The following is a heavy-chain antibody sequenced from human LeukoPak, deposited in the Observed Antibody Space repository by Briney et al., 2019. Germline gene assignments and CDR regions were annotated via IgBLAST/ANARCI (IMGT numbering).Heavy chain of an antibody. V-gene: IGHV3-23*01. CDR3: GARLSGSYYDF. Sequence: GGSLRLSCAASGFSFSSYAMTWVRQAPGKGLEWGSSITSGGSATYYADSVMGRCTITRDNSKNTLYLQLNSLRDDDTAIYYCGARLSGSYYDFWGQGTLISVSS. D-gene: IGHD3-10*01. J-gene: IGHJ4*02. CDR1: GFSFSSYA. CDR2: ITSGGSAT.